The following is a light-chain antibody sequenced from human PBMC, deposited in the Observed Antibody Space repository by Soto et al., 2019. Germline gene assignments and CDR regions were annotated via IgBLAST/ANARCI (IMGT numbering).Light chain of an antibody. CDR2: DTS. J-gene: IGKJ1*01. CDR1: QRVTTW. Sequence: DIQLTQSPSTLSASVGDRVTITCRASQRVTTWLAWYQQKPGKAPKLLIHDTSILQSGVPSRFSGSGSGTEFTLTNSSLQPDDLATYYCQQYDDFWTFGQGTKVEIK. CDR3: QQYDDFWT. V-gene: IGKV1-5*01.